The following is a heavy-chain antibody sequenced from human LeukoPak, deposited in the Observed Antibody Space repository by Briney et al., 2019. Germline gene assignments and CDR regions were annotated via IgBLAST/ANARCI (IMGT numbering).Heavy chain of an antibody. V-gene: IGHV3-23*01. D-gene: IGHD6-13*01. CDR1: GFTFSSYA. J-gene: IGHJ6*02. CDR3: AKDQSYSSTWYRGMDV. CDR2: ISAGGGST. Sequence: GGSLRLSCAAPGFTFSSYAMNWVRQAPGKGLEWVSGISAGGGSTYYADSVKGRFTISRDNSKNTLYLQMNSLRAEDTAVYYCAKDQSYSSTWYRGMDVWGQGTTVTVSS.